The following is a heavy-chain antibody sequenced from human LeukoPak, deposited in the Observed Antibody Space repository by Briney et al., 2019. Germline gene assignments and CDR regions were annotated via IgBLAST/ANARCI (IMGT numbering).Heavy chain of an antibody. CDR3: ARGPWTTVSHWYFDL. CDR2: IYHSGST. D-gene: IGHD4-17*01. CDR1: GGSISSGGYS. Sequence: SETLSLTCAVSGGSISSGGYSWSWIRQPPGKGLEWIGYIYHSGSTYYNPSLKSRVTISVDRSKNQFSLKLSSVTAADTAVYYCARGPWTTVSHWYFDLWGRGTLVTVSS. J-gene: IGHJ2*01. V-gene: IGHV4-30-2*01.